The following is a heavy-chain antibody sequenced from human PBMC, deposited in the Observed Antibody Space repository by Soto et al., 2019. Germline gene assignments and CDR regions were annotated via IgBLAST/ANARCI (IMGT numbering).Heavy chain of an antibody. J-gene: IGHJ4*02. CDR3: ARWQRYGSGSYYSTDY. CDR2: ISNTGSTI. Sequence: PGGSLRLSCSASGFTFSAYMMNWVRQAPGKGLEWVSYISNTGSTIYYADSVKGRFTISRDNAKNSLYLQMNSLRDEDTAVYYCARWQRYGSGSYYSTDYWGQGTLVTVSS. D-gene: IGHD3-10*01. CDR1: GFTFSAYM. V-gene: IGHV3-48*02.